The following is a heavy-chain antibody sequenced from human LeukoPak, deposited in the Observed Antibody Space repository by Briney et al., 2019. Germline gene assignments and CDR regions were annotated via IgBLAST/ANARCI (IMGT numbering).Heavy chain of an antibody. J-gene: IGHJ4*02. D-gene: IGHD6-19*01. Sequence: SETLSLTCTVSGGSVSNFWSWIRQPPGKGLEWIGNIHHSGRTYYNPSVKSRVTISLDTSKNQFSLKLTSVTAADTAVYYCAREGVIAVAGTQDYWGQGTLVTVSS. CDR2: IHHSGRT. V-gene: IGHV4-59*02. CDR1: GGSVSNF. CDR3: AREGVIAVAGTQDY.